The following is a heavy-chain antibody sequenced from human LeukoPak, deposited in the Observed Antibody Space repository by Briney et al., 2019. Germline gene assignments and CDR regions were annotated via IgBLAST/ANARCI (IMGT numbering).Heavy chain of an antibody. CDR2: ISSSSSYI. J-gene: IGHJ4*02. V-gene: IGHV3-21*01. D-gene: IGHD3-16*01. CDR3: ARGLGEHYPFDY. CDR1: GFTFSTYS. Sequence: GGSLRLSCADSGFTFSTYSMNWGRQAPGKGLEWVSSISSSSSYIYYADSVKGRFTISRDNAKNSLYLQMNSLRAEDTAVYYCARGLGEHYPFDYWGQGTLVTVSS.